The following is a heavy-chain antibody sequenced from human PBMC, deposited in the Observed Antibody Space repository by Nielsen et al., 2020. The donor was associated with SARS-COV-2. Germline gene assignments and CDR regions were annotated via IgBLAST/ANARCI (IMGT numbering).Heavy chain of an antibody. D-gene: IGHD2-2*02. CDR1: GGSISSSSYY. Sequence: SETLSLTCTVSGGSISSSSYYWGWIRQPPGKGLEWIGSIYHSGSTYYNPSLKSRVTISVDTSKNQFSLKLSSVTAADTAVYYCARDSLYESNWFDPWGQGTLVTVSS. J-gene: IGHJ5*02. V-gene: IGHV4-39*07. CDR2: IYHSGST. CDR3: ARDSLYESNWFDP.